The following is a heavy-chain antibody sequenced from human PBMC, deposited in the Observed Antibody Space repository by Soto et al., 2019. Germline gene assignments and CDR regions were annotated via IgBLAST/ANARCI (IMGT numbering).Heavy chain of an antibody. CDR1: GYTFKDYD. CDR2: MNPNSGNT. CDR3: ARRRTWSLWGFDL. J-gene: IGHJ2*01. Sequence: QVQLLQSGAEVKKPGTSVRVSCRASGYTFKDYDINWVRRAPGQGLERMGWMNPNSGNTAYARKFHARITMTRSVSARTAFMEFSSLTPEDTAVDYCARRRTWSLWGFDLWGSGTQVTVSS. V-gene: IGHV1-8*01. D-gene: IGHD3-3*01.